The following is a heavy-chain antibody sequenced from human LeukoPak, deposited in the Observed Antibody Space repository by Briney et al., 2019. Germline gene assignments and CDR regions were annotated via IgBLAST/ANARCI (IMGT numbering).Heavy chain of an antibody. D-gene: IGHD3-22*01. J-gene: IGHJ4*02. CDR1: GFSLSTRRVG. Sequence: ESGPTLVKPTQTLTLTCTFSGFSLSTRRVGGGWIRQPPGKALEWLALIYWDDDKLYSPSLKSRLTITKDTSKNQVVLTMTNMDPVDTATYYCARTKATNYYDSSGYRDYWGQGTLVTVSS. CDR2: IYWDDDK. V-gene: IGHV2-5*02. CDR3: ARTKATNYYDSSGYRDY.